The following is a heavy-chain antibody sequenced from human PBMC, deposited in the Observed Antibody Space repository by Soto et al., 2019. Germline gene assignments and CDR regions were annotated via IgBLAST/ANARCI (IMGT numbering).Heavy chain of an antibody. Sequence: GGSLRLSCAASGFSFSGSAMHWVRQASLKGLEWVGLIRSKATSYATTYAASVNGRFTISRDDSKNTAYLQMNSLKSEDTAVYYCTREAGIAATGKTKWVDPGGQGTRWFDPWGQGTLVTVSS. CDR1: GFSFSGSA. J-gene: IGHJ5*02. D-gene: IGHD6-13*01. CDR3: TREAGIAATGKTKWVDPGGQGTRWFDP. CDR2: IRSKATSYAT. V-gene: IGHV3-73*01.